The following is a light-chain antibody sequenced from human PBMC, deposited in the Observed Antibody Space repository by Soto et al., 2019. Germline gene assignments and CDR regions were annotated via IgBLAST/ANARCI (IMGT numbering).Light chain of an antibody. CDR1: QSVSSSY. CDR2: GAS. V-gene: IGKV3-20*01. CDR3: QQYGSSST. Sequence: EIVLTQSPGTLSLSPGERATLSCRASQSVSSSYLAWYQQKPGQAPRLLIYGASSRATGIPDRFSGSGSGTDFTLTLSRLEPEDFAVYYCQQYGSSSTFGQGTRLENK. J-gene: IGKJ5*01.